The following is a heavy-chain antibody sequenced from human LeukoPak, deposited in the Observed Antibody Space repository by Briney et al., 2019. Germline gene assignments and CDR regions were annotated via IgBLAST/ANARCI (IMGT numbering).Heavy chain of an antibody. V-gene: IGHV1-46*01. CDR1: GYTFSTYH. D-gene: IGHD3-16*01. J-gene: IGHJ4*02. CDR2: MKEYVGIT. CDR3: ARDLEGGWTLDY. Sequence: ASVKVSCKASGYTFSTYHMHWVRPAPGQGLGWVGIMKEYVGITSNAQKFQGRVTMTRETSTSPVYMELSSLRSDDTAVYYCARDLEGGWTLDYWGQGTLVTVSS.